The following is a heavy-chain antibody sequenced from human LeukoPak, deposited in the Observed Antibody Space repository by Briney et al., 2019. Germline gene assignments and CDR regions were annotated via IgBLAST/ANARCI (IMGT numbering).Heavy chain of an antibody. Sequence: GGSLRLSCAASEITLTNYAMSWVRRTPGEGLEWVSGISGSAGTTYYADPVKGRFTISRDVSKSTLYLQMNSQRADDTAIYYCAKAFGPRRYCSDGRCYFALDAFDIWGQGTMVTVA. V-gene: IGHV3-23*01. CDR1: EITLTNYA. CDR2: ISGSAGTT. D-gene: IGHD2-15*01. J-gene: IGHJ3*02. CDR3: AKAFGPRRYCSDGRCYFALDAFDI.